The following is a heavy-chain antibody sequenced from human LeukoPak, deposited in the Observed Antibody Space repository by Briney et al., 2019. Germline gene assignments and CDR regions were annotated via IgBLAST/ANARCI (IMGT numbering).Heavy chain of an antibody. CDR3: ARANDSSGYYNY. D-gene: IGHD3-22*01. CDR1: GGSISSGGYS. CDR2: IYHSEST. Sequence: PSQTLSLTCAVSGGSISSGGYSWSWIRQPPGKGLEWIGYIYHSESTYYNPSLKSRVTISVDRSKNQFSLKLSSVTTADTAVYYCARANDSSGYYNYWGQGALVTVSS. J-gene: IGHJ4*02. V-gene: IGHV4-30-2*01.